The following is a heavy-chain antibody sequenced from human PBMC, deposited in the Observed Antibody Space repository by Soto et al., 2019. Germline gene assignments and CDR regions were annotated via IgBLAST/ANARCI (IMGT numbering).Heavy chain of an antibody. CDR1: GFTFSSYG. J-gene: IGHJ4*02. V-gene: IGHV3-30*18. Sequence: QVQLVESGGGVVQPGRSLRLSCAASGFTFSSYGMHWVRQAPGKGLEWVAVISYDGSNKYYADSVKGRFTISRDNSKNTLYLQMNRLRAEGTAVYYCAKHYYDSSGSDRDYWGQGTLVTVSS. CDR3: AKHYYDSSGSDRDY. CDR2: ISYDGSNK. D-gene: IGHD3-22*01.